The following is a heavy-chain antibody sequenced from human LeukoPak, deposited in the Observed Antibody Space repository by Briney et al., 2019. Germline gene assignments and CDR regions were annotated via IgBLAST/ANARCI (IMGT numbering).Heavy chain of an antibody. V-gene: IGHV4-34*01. CDR2: INHSGST. J-gene: IGHJ4*02. CDR1: GGSFSGYY. CDR3: ARLIVVFDY. D-gene: IGHD2-2*01. Sequence: SETLSLTCAAYGGSFSGYYWSWIRQPPGKGLEWIGEINHSGSTNYNPSLKGRVTISVDTSKNQFSLKLSSVTAADTAVYYCARLIVVFDYWGQGTLVTVSS.